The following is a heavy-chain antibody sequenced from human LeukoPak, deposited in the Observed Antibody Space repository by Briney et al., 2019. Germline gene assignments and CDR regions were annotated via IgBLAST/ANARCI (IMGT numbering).Heavy chain of an antibody. CDR2: IVVGSGNT. CDR3: AAGAAAGTMGDY. CDR1: GFTFTSSA. Sequence: SVKVSCKASGFTFTSSAMQWVRQARGQRLEWIGWIVVGSGNTNYAQKFQERVNITRDMSTSTAYMEVSSMRAEDTAVYYCAAGAAAGTMGDYWGQGTLVTVSS. J-gene: IGHJ4*02. V-gene: IGHV1-58*02. D-gene: IGHD6-13*01.